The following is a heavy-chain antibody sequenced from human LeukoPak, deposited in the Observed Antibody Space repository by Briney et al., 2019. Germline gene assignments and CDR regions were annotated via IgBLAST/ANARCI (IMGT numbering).Heavy chain of an antibody. J-gene: IGHJ6*02. D-gene: IGHD3-16*01. CDR2: ISSSISYI. CDR3: ARAYALAHYYGMDV. V-gene: IGHV3-21*01. Sequence: GGSLRLSCAASGFTFSSYSMNWVRQAPGKGLEWVSSISSSISYIYYADSVKGRFTISRENAKNSLYLQMNSLRAEDTAVYYCARAYALAHYYGMDVWGQGTTVTVSS. CDR1: GFTFSSYS.